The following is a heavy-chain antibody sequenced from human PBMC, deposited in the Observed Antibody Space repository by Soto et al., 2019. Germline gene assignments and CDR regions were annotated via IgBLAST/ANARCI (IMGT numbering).Heavy chain of an antibody. V-gene: IGHV3-9*01. Sequence: DVHLVESGGGLVQPGRSLRLSCGASGFYFDDYAMHWVRQAPGTVLEWVASIGWNSVNRDYADSVKGRFTISRDNAKNSLYLQMNSLRAEDTALYYCAKDVSGWSAGESPFPVDHWGQGTLVTVSS. D-gene: IGHD3-10*01. CDR2: IGWNSVNR. CDR1: GFYFDDYA. CDR3: AKDVSGWSAGESPFPVDH. J-gene: IGHJ4*02.